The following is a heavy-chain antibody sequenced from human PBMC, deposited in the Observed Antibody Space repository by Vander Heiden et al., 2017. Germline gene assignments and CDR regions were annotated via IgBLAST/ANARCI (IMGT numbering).Heavy chain of an antibody. V-gene: IGHV3-30*18. CDR2: MSSDGSET. CDR3: AKDYYPHMTFIVVVTNSLDY. D-gene: IGHD3-22*01. J-gene: IGHJ4*02. Sequence: VHLVGYGGGVVRTGRSLRLAFAASGFRLGSYGMHWVRQAPGKGLEWVAVMSSDGSETYYADSVKGRFTISRDNFKNTLYLEMNSLRVEDTAVYYCAKDYYPHMTFIVVVTNSLDYWGQGTLLTVSS. CDR1: GFRLGSYG.